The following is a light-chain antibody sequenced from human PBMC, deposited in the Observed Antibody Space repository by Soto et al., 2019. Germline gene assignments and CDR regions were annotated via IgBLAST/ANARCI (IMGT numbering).Light chain of an antibody. V-gene: IGLV3-21*04. CDR3: QVWDSSSDHRV. Sequence: SYELTQSPSVSVAPGKTARITCGGNNIGRQRVHWYQQKPGHAPVLVIYYDSDRPSGIPERFSGSNSGNTATLTISRVEAGDEADYYCQVWDSSSDHRVFGGGTKLTV. J-gene: IGLJ2*01. CDR2: YDS. CDR1: NIGRQR.